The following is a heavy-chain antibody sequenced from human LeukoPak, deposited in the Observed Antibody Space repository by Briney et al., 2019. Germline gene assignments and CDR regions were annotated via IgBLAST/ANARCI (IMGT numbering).Heavy chain of an antibody. J-gene: IGHJ4*02. CDR3: ARAGAYYYDSSGYAFDY. D-gene: IGHD3-22*01. Sequence: ASVKVSCEASGYTFTSYDINWVRQATGQGLEWMGWMNPNSGNTGYAQKFQGRVTMTRNTSISTAYMELSSLRSEDTAVYYCARAGAYYYDSSGYAFDYWGQGTLVTVSS. CDR2: MNPNSGNT. V-gene: IGHV1-8*01. CDR1: GYTFTSYD.